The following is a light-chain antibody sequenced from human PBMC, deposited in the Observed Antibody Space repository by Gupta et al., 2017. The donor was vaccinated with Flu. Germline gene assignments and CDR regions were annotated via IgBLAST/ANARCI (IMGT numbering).Light chain of an antibody. CDR3: QQYKSYSLYS. V-gene: IGKV1-5*03. CDR2: KAS. CDR1: QSISSW. J-gene: IGKJ2*03. Sequence: DIQMTQSPSTLSASVGDRVTITCRASQSISSWLAWYQQKPGKAPKLLIYKASSLESGVPSRFSGSGSGTEFALTISSLLPDDFATYYCQQYKSYSLYSFGQGTKLEIK.